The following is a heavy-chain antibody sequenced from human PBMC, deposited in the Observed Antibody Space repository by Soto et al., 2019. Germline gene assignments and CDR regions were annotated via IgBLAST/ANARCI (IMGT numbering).Heavy chain of an antibody. CDR3: GRCLRWRDLDY. Sequence: ASVKVSCKASGYTFIDYFIQWVRQAPGQGLEWMGWISPSSGDTNYGQKLQGRGAVTRDTYISAAWMEVARVGSGGTGVYYCGRCLRWRDLDYWGQGTPVTVSS. V-gene: IGHV1-2*02. J-gene: IGHJ4*02. CDR2: ISPSSGDT. CDR1: GYTFIDYF. D-gene: IGHD3-16*01.